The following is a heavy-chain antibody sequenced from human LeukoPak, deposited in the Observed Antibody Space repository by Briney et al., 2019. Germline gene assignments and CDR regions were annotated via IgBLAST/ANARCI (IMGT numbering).Heavy chain of an antibody. CDR2: IYLYGTT. D-gene: IGHD1/OR15-1a*01. Sequence: SETLSLTCCVSIGSISSSKWWSWVRQSPVKGLEWIGEIYLYGTTNYNPSFTSRVTMSVDRSRNQFSLKLTSVTAADTAVYYCARQKWEQQGRDYYFNGLDVWGPGTTVIVSS. CDR1: IGSISSSKW. V-gene: IGHV4-4*02. J-gene: IGHJ6*02. CDR3: ARQKWEQQGRDYYFNGLDV.